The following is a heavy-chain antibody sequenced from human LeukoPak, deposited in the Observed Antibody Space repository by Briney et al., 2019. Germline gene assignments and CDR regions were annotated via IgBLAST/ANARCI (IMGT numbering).Heavy chain of an antibody. CDR2: ISGSGGST. D-gene: IGHD3-22*01. Sequence: GGSLSLSCAASGFTFSSYAMSWVRQAPGKGLEWVSAISGSGGSTYYADSVKGRFTISRDNSKNTLYLQMNSLRAEDTAVYYCAKDHGTNYYDSSGYYYVSYYYYGMDVWGQGTTVTVSS. CDR1: GFTFSSYA. CDR3: AKDHGTNYYDSSGYYYVSYYYYGMDV. J-gene: IGHJ6*02. V-gene: IGHV3-23*01.